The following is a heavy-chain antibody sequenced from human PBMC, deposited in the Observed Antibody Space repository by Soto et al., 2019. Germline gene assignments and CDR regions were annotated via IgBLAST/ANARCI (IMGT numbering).Heavy chain of an antibody. CDR2: IYYSGST. J-gene: IGHJ3*02. CDR1: GGSISSGGYY. Sequence: PSETLSLTCTVSGGSISSGGYYWSWIRQHPGKGLEWIGYIYYSGSTYYNPSLKSRVTISVDTSKNQFSLKLSSLTAADTAMYYCARRYSGSAFDIWGQGTMVTVSS. V-gene: IGHV4-31*03. CDR3: ARRYSGSAFDI. D-gene: IGHD1-26*01.